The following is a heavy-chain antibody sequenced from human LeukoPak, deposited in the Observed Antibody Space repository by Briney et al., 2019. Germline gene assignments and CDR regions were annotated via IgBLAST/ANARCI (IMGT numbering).Heavy chain of an antibody. D-gene: IGHD6-13*01. Sequence: SETLSLTCAVYGGSFSGYYWSWIRQPPGKGLEWIGEINHSGSTNYNPSFKRRVTISVDTSKKQFSLKLSSVTAADTAVYYCARERWYSSSRGWRFDPWGQGTLVTVSS. V-gene: IGHV4-34*01. CDR3: ARERWYSSSRGWRFDP. CDR1: GGSFSGYY. J-gene: IGHJ5*02. CDR2: INHSGST.